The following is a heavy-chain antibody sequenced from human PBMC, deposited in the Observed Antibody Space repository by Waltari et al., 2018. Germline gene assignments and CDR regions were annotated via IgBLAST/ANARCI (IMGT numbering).Heavy chain of an antibody. CDR2: IYHSGGT. CDR3: ASLMVRGADCDY. CDR1: GYSISSGYY. D-gene: IGHD3-10*01. J-gene: IGHJ4*02. V-gene: IGHV4-38-2*01. Sequence: QVQLQESGPGLVKPSETLSLTCAVSGYSISSGYYWGWIRQPPGKGLEWIGSIYHSGGTYYNPSLKSRVTISVDTSKNQFSLKLSSVTAADTAVYYCASLMVRGADCDYWGQGTLVTVSS.